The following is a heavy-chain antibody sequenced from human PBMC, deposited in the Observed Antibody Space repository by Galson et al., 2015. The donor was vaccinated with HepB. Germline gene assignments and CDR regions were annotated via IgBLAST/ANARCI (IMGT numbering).Heavy chain of an antibody. D-gene: IGHD2-2*01. CDR2: ISTSTGYT. CDR1: GYTFTNFA. J-gene: IGHJ5*02. V-gene: IGHV1-18*01. CDR3: AREGVGVPTAIDH. Sequence: SVKVSCKASGYTFTNFAVSWVRQAPGQGLEWMGWISTSTGYTNYAHNLQGRLTLTTDPSTGTVYMELRSLRSDDAALYYCAREGVGVPTAIDHWGQGTLVTVSS.